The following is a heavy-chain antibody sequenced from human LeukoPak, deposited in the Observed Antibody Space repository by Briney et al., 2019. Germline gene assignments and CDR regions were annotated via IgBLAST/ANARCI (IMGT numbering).Heavy chain of an antibody. CDR1: GYTFTDYY. J-gene: IGHJ4*02. V-gene: IGHV1-2*02. D-gene: IGHD5-18*01. Sequence: ASVKVSCKASGYTFTDYYIHWVRQAPGQGLEWMGWINPNSGGTNYAQRFQGRVTMTGDTSISTLYMELSRLRSDDTALYYCARERRVYNYGSFIGDYWGQGTLVTVSS. CDR3: ARERRVYNYGSFIGDY. CDR2: INPNSGGT.